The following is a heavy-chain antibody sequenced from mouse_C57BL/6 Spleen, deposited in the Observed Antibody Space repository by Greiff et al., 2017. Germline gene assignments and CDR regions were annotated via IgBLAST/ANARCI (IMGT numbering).Heavy chain of an antibody. CDR2: IDPNSGGT. D-gene: IGHD1-1*01. CDR1: GYTFTSYW. CDR3: AREDGSSYYGSYVDAMDY. Sequence: QVQLQQPGAELVKPGASVKLSCKASGYTFTSYWMHWVKQRPGRGLEWIGRIDPNSGGTKYNEKFKSKATLTVDKPSSTAYMQLSSLTSEDSAVYDCAREDGSSYYGSYVDAMDYWGQGTSVTVSS. V-gene: IGHV1-72*01. J-gene: IGHJ4*01.